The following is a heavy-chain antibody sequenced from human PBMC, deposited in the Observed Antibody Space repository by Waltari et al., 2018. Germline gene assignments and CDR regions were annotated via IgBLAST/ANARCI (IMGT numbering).Heavy chain of an antibody. V-gene: IGHV3-7*04. J-gene: IGHJ4*02. CDR2: IKGDGGEK. Sequence: EVQLVESGGSLVQPGGSLRLSCAASGFTFNSYWIYWIRQAPGKGREWVADIKGDGGEKYYVDSVKGRFTISRDNAKNSLYLEMNSLRAEDTAVYFCARGSNGAFDYWGQGTLVTVSS. CDR3: ARGSNGAFDY. CDR1: GFTFNSYW. D-gene: IGHD3-10*01.